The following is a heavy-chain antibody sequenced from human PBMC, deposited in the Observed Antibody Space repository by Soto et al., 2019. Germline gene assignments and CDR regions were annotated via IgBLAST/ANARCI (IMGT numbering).Heavy chain of an antibody. D-gene: IGHD3-10*01. V-gene: IGHV3-7*01. CDR3: ARVISLGWFDP. J-gene: IGHJ5*02. Sequence: EVQLVESGGGLVQPGGSLRLSCAASGFTFSTYWMSWVRQAPGKGLEWLANIKQDGSEKYYVGSVRGRFTISRDNAKNSLYLQMNSLRAEDTAVYYCARVISLGWFDPWGQGTRVTVSS. CDR2: IKQDGSEK. CDR1: GFTFSTYW.